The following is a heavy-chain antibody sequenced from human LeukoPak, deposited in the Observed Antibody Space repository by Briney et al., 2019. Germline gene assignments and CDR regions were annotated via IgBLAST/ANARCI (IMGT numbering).Heavy chain of an antibody. D-gene: IGHD3-22*01. Sequence: ASVKVSCKASGYTFTSYYMHWVRQAPGQGLEWMGIINPSGGSTSYAQKFQGRVTMTRDTSTSTVYMELSSLRSEDTAVYYCAKEYYYDSSGHGSVDYWGQATLVTVSS. CDR3: AKEYYYDSSGHGSVDY. CDR2: INPSGGST. J-gene: IGHJ4*02. CDR1: GYTFTSYY. V-gene: IGHV1-46*01.